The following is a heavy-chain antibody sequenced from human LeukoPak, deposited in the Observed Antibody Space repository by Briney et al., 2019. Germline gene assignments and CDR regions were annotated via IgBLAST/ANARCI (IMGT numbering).Heavy chain of an antibody. Sequence: GGSLRLSCAASGFTVSSNYMSWVRQAPGKGLEWVSVIYSGGSTYYADSVKGRFTISRHNAKNSLYLQMNSLRAEDTAVYYCASSYYYDSSGYSWHAFDTWGQGTMVTVSS. J-gene: IGHJ3*02. D-gene: IGHD3-22*01. V-gene: IGHV3-53*01. CDR3: ASSYYYDSSGYSWHAFDT. CDR2: IYSGGST. CDR1: GFTVSSNY.